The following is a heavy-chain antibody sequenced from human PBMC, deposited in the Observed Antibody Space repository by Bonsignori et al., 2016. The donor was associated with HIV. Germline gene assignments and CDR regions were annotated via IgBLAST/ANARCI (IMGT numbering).Heavy chain of an antibody. CDR1: GGSISSYY. Sequence: SETLSLTCTVSGGSISSYYWSWIRQPPGKGLEWIGYIYYSGSTNYNPSLKSRVTISVDTSKNQFSLKLSSVTAADTAVYYCALSRSGIDAFDIWGQGTMVTVSS. D-gene: IGHD3-10*01. CDR3: ALSRSGIDAFDI. CDR2: IYYSGST. V-gene: IGHV4-59*01. J-gene: IGHJ3*02.